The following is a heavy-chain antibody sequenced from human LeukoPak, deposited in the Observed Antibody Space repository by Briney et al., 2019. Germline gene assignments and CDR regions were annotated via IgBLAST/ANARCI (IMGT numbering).Heavy chain of an antibody. CDR3: AKAAFDWLLSGWFDP. J-gene: IGHJ5*02. CDR2: ISGSGGST. D-gene: IGHD3-9*01. CDR1: GFTFSSYA. V-gene: IGHV3-23*01. Sequence: GGSLRLSCAASGFTFSSYAMSWVRQAPGKGLEWVSAISGSGGSTYYADSVKGRFTISRDNSKNTLYLQMDSLRAEDTAVYYCAKAAFDWLLSGWFDPWGQGTLVTVSS.